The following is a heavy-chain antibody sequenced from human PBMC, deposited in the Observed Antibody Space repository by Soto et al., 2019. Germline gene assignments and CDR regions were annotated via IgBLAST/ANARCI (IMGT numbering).Heavy chain of an antibody. V-gene: IGHV1-46*01. Sequence: GASVKVSCKTSGYTFSAYDMHWVRQAPGQGLEWMGIINPTGGSTTYAQKFQGRVTMTRDTPTSTVYMEMSSLRFEDTAVYYCARDGDFWRWDYWGQGTQLTVSS. CDR1: GYTFSAYD. J-gene: IGHJ4*02. D-gene: IGHD3-3*01. CDR3: ARDGDFWRWDY. CDR2: INPTGGST.